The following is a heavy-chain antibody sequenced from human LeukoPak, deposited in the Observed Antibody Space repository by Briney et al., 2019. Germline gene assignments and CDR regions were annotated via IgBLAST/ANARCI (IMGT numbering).Heavy chain of an antibody. V-gene: IGHV3-23*01. Sequence: GGSLRLSCAASGFTFSSSAMTWVRQAPGKGPEWVSTIIGSGGNTYYADSVKGQFSISRDNSKNTLYLQMNSLRAEDTAVYYCARPRGSSGQYFFDYWGQGTLVTVSS. CDR3: ARPRGSSGQYFFDY. D-gene: IGHD3-22*01. J-gene: IGHJ4*02. CDR1: GFTFSSSA. CDR2: IIGSGGNT.